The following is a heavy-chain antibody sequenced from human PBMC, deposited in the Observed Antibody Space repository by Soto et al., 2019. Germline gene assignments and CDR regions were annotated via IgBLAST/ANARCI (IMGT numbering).Heavy chain of an antibody. CDR2: INPNSGGT. V-gene: IGHV1-2*04. CDR3: AKALNTYYEDRGGYYWLQGFDS. J-gene: IGHJ4*02. CDR1: GYTFTGYY. D-gene: IGHD3-22*01. Sequence: GASVKVSCKASGYTFTGYYMHWVRQAPGQGLEWMGWINPNSGGTNYAQKFQGWVTMTRDTSISTAYLELSRLRSDDTAVYYCAKALNTYYEDRGGYYWLQGFDSWGQGALVTVSS.